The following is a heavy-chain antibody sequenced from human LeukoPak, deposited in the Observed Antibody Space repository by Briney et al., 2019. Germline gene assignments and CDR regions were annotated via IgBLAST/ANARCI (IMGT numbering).Heavy chain of an antibody. CDR1: GYSFTSYW. J-gene: IGHJ5*02. Sequence: GESLKISCKGSGYSFTSYWIGWVRQMPGEGLELMGIIYPGDSDTRYSPSFQGPVTISADKSIRTAYLQWSSLKASDTAMYYCALAVSGTRWFDPWGQGTLVTVSS. CDR3: ALAVSGTRWFDP. V-gene: IGHV5-51*01. D-gene: IGHD6-19*01. CDR2: IYPGDSDT.